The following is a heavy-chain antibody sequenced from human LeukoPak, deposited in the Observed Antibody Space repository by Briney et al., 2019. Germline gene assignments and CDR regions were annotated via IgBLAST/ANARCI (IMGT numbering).Heavy chain of an antibody. CDR2: IYYSGST. D-gene: IGHD3-9*01. J-gene: IGHJ5*02. CDR3: ATVIVGSDYDILTGYYIPLHFDT. Sequence: SQTLSLTCTVSVGSIRSGDYYWSWIRQPPGECLEWVGYIYYSGSTYYNPSRKSRVNISVDMSTNQFTLKLSSVTAPDTAVYNCATVIVGSDYDILTGYYIPLHFDTWGRGTLVTVSS. V-gene: IGHV4-30-4*01. CDR1: VGSIRSGDYY.